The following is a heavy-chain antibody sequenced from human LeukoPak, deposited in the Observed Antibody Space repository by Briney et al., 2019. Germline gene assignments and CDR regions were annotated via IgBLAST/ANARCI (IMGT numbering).Heavy chain of an antibody. D-gene: IGHD3-22*01. J-gene: IGHJ4*02. CDR2: IYYSGGT. V-gene: IGHV4-59*01. CDR3: ARDGLYDSSGYYMDS. Sequence: PSETLSLTCTVSGGAISSYYWSWIRQPPGKGLGWIGYIYYSGGTKYNPSLMSRVTISVDRAQSQFSLSLSSATAADTAVYYCARDGLYDSSGYYMDSWGQGTLVIVSS. CDR1: GGAISSYY.